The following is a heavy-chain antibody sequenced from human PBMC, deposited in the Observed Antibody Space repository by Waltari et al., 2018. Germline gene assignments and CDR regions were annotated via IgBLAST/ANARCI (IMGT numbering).Heavy chain of an antibody. D-gene: IGHD6-13*01. CDR3: AKDRYTSTWGSGTGDS. CDR1: GYTLGGHY. CDR2: INPNSGDT. J-gene: IGHJ4*02. Sequence: QVQLVQAGTEVTKPGASVKVSCQASGYTLGGHYIHWVRQAPGQGLEWMGWINPNSGDTSYTQKFQGRVTMTRDTSTTTAYMELSELRSDDTAVYYCAKDRYTSTWGSGTGDSWGQGTLVTVSS. V-gene: IGHV1-2*02.